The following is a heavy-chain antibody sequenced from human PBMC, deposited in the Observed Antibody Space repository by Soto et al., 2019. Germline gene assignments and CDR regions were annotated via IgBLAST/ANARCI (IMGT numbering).Heavy chain of an antibody. J-gene: IGHJ3*02. CDR1: GFTFSSYG. Sequence: PGGSLRLSCAAPGFTFSSYGMHWVRQAPGKGLEWVAVISYDGSNKYYADSVKGRFTISRDNSKNTLYLQMNSLRAEDTAVYYCAKVLFPAAYCGGDCYSGAFDIWGQGTMVTVSS. CDR2: ISYDGSNK. CDR3: AKVLFPAAYCGGDCYSGAFDI. V-gene: IGHV3-30*18. D-gene: IGHD2-21*02.